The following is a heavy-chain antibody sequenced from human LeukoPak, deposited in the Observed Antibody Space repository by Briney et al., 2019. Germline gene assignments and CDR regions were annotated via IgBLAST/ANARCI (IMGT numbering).Heavy chain of an antibody. Sequence: PGGSLRLSCAASGFTFSTYWMSWVRQAPGKGLEWVANIKQDGSEKYYVDSVKGRFTISKDNAKNSLYLQMNSLRAEDTAVYYCAKDPHSASEGIGYWGQGTLVTVSS. CDR1: GFTFSTYW. CDR3: AKDPHSASEGIGY. V-gene: IGHV3-7*01. D-gene: IGHD4-11*01. CDR2: IKQDGSEK. J-gene: IGHJ4*02.